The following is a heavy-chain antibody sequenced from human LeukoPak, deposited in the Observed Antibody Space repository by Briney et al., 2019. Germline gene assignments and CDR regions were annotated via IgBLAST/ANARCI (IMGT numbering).Heavy chain of an antibody. D-gene: IGHD5-12*01. CDR1: GYTFTGYY. V-gene: IGHV1-2*02. CDR2: INPNSGGT. Sequence: GASVKVSCKASGYTFTGYYMHWVRQAPGQGLEWMGWINPNSGGTNYAQKFQGRVTMTRDTSISTAYMELSRLRSDDTAVYYCARDGGVATITGDFDHWGQGTLVTVSS. J-gene: IGHJ4*02. CDR3: ARDGGVATITGDFDH.